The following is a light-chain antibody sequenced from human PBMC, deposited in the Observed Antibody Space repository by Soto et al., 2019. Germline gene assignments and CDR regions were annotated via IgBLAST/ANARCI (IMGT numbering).Light chain of an antibody. CDR1: NIGSKS. CDR3: QVWDSSSDHPYV. CDR2: DDS. J-gene: IGLJ1*01. V-gene: IGLV3-21*02. Sequence: SYELTQPPSVSVAPGQTARITCGGNNIGSKSVHWYQQKPGQAPVLVGYDDSDRPSGIPERFSGSNSGNTATLTISRVEAGDEADYYCQVWDSSSDHPYVFGTGTKRTVL.